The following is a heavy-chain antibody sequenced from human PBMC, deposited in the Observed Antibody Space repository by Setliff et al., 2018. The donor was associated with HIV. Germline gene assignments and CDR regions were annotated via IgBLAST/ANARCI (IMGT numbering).Heavy chain of an antibody. CDR2: INPSDNRT. D-gene: IGHD3-22*01. Sequence: WASVKVSCKASGYTFNNYYMHWVRQAPGQGLEWMGIINPSDNRTYYAQKFQGRVTMTRDTSTSSVYMELRSLRSEDTAVYYCAKCSEMLGTPATSSGYYCGWFDPWGQGTLVTVSS. CDR1: GYTFNNYY. V-gene: IGHV1-46*02. CDR3: AKCSEMLGTPATSSGYYCGWFDP. J-gene: IGHJ5*02.